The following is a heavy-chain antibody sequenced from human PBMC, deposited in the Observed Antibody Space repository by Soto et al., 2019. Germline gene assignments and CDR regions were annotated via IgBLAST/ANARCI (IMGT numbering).Heavy chain of an antibody. CDR2: FDPEDGET. CDR1: GYTLTELS. J-gene: IGHJ4*02. Sequence: ASVKVSCKVSGYTLTELSMHWVRQAPGKGLEWMGGFDPEDGETIYAQKFQGRVTMTEDTSTDAAYMELSSLRSEDTAVYYCATFDPAYSSSIDYWGQGTLVTVSS. CDR3: ATFDPAYSSSIDY. V-gene: IGHV1-24*01. D-gene: IGHD6-13*01.